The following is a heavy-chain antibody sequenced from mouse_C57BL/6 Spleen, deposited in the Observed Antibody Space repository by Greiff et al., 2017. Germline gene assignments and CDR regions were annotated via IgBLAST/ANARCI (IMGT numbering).Heavy chain of an antibody. CDR3: TTRDYGSSFYWYFDV. CDR2: IDPENGDT. J-gene: IGHJ1*03. Sequence: VQLQQSGAELVRPGASVKLSCTASGFNIKDDYMHWVKQRPEQGLEWIGWIDPENGDTENASKFQGKATITADTSSNTAYLQLSSLTSEDTAVYYCTTRDYGSSFYWYFDVWGTGTTVTVSS. D-gene: IGHD1-1*01. CDR1: GFNIKDDY. V-gene: IGHV14-4*01.